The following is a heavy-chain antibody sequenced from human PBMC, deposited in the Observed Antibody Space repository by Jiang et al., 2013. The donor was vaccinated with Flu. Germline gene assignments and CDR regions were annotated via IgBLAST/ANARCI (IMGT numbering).Heavy chain of an antibody. Sequence: QLVESGGGVVQPGGSLRLSCAASGFTFSIYTMHWVRQAPGKGLEWVALISYVGTDQYYADSVKGRFTISRDNSKNTLYLQMNSLRPEDTAVYYCASTRSDHYYYMDVWGKGTTVTVSS. CDR2: ISYVGTDQ. V-gene: IGHV3-30*04. CDR3: ASTRSDHYYYMDV. J-gene: IGHJ6*03. CDR1: GFTFSIYT.